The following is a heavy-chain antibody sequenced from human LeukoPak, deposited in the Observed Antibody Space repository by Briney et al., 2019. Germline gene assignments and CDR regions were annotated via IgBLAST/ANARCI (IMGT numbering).Heavy chain of an antibody. CDR1: GSTFSSYS. D-gene: IGHD5-18*01. Sequence: GGSLRLSCAASGSTFSSYSMNWVRQAPGKGLEWVSSISSSGSYKYYPDSVKGRFTISRDNVKNSLYLQMNSLRAEDTAVYYCARDLGYSYDQGNYWGQGTLVTVSS. V-gene: IGHV3-21*01. J-gene: IGHJ4*02. CDR3: ARDLGYSYDQGNY. CDR2: ISSSGSYK.